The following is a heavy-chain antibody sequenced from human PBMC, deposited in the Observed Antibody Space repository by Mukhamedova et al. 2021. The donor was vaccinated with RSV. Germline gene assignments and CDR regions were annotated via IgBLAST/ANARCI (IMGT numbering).Heavy chain of an antibody. CDR2: ISASSGTI. Sequence: GEGLEWLSCISASSGTINYAGSVEGRFTISRDNTKNSLFLHMKNLRVEDTAVYYCATGSLHYFDYLGRGTLITVSS. V-gene: IGHV3-48*01. D-gene: IGHD6-6*01. J-gene: IGHJ4*02. CDR3: ATGSLHYFDY.